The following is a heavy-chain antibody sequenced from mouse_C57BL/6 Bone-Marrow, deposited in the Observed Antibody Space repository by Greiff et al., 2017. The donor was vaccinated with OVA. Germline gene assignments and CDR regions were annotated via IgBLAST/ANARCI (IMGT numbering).Heavy chain of an antibody. CDR1: GYTFTSYW. CDR2: IYPGNSDT. V-gene: IGHV1-5*01. D-gene: IGHD2-2*01. CDR3: TKDGYDRAWFAY. J-gene: IGHJ3*01. Sequence: EVQLQQSGTVLARPGASVKMSCKTSGYTFTSYWMHWVKQRPGQGLEWIGAIYPGNSDTSYNQKFKGKAKLTAVTSASTAYMELSSLTNEDSAVYYCTKDGYDRAWFAYWGQGTLVTVSA.